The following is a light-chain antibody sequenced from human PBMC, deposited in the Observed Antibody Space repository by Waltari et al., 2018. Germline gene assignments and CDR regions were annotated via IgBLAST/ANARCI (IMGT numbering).Light chain of an antibody. CDR3: QQAIT. J-gene: IGKJ3*01. CDR2: GAS. Sequence: DIVLTQSPGTLSLSPGARATLSCRASQSVSSSYLAWYQQKPGQAPRLLIYGASSRATGIPDRFSGSGSGTDFTLTISRLEPEDFAVYYCQQAITFGPGTKVDIK. CDR1: QSVSSSY. V-gene: IGKV3-20*01.